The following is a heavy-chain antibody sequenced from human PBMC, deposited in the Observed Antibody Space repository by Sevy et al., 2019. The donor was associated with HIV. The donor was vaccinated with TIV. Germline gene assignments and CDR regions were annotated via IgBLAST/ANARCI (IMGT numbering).Heavy chain of an antibody. CDR1: GFTPSTYG. Sequence: GGSLRLSCAASGFTPSTYGMHWVRQAPSKGLEWVAVIGYDGSNIYYADSVKGRFTISRDNSKNTLFLQMDSLRAEDTAIYYCARDPRMYGDYLLAYFDYWGQGTLVTVSS. J-gene: IGHJ4*02. CDR2: IGYDGSNI. V-gene: IGHV3-33*01. CDR3: ARDPRMYGDYLLAYFDY. D-gene: IGHD2-8*01.